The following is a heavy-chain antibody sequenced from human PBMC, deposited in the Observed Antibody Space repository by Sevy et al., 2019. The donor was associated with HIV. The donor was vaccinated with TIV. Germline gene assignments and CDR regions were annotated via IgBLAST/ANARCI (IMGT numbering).Heavy chain of an antibody. CDR1: GFTFSSYA. V-gene: IGHV3-30*04. Sequence: GGSLRLSCAASGFTFSSYAMHWVRQAPGKGLEWVAVISYDGSNKYYADSVKGRFTISRDNSKNTLYLQMNSLRAEDKAVYYCARDPTFVLAYCGGDCYPSCYFDLWGRGTLVTVSS. D-gene: IGHD2-21*02. CDR2: ISYDGSNK. CDR3: ARDPTFVLAYCGGDCYPSCYFDL. J-gene: IGHJ2*01.